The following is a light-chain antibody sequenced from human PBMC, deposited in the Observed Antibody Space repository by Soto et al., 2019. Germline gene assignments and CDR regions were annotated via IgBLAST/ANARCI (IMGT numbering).Light chain of an antibody. CDR3: QVWDGSSDPGNYV. J-gene: IGLJ1*01. V-gene: IGLV3-21*04. CDR1: NIGTKS. Sequence: YELTQPPSVSVAPGKTASITRGGKNIGTKSVHWYQQKPGQAPLLVIFYDSDRPSGIPERFSGSNSGNTATLTISRVEAGDEADYYCQVWDGSSDPGNYVFGTGTKVTVL. CDR2: YDS.